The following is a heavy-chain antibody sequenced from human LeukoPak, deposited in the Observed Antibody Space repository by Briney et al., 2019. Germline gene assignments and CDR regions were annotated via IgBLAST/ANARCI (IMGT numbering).Heavy chain of an antibody. Sequence: SETLSLTCTVSGGSISSYYWSWIRQPPGKGLEWIGYVYYSGSTNYNPSLKSRVTFSVDTSKSQFSLKLNSVIAAGTAVYYCARATYYSTSSPAFDIWGRGTMVTVPS. CDR2: VYYSGST. D-gene: IGHD6-6*01. V-gene: IGHV4-59*01. CDR1: GGSISSYY. CDR3: ARATYYSTSSPAFDI. J-gene: IGHJ3*02.